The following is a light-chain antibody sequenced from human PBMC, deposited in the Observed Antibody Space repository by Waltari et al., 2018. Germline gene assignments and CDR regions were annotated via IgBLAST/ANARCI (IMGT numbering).Light chain of an antibody. J-gene: IGKJ2*01. V-gene: IGKV3-20*01. CDR1: QSLTNND. CDR2: EAS. CDR3: QHYGRSSST. Sequence: EIVLTQSPGTVSLSPGETATLSCGASQSLTNNDLAWYQQKPGQSPRLLIYEASTRATGIPDRFSGSASGTDFTLTISRLESEDLAMYYCQHYGRSSSTFGQGTKLEIK.